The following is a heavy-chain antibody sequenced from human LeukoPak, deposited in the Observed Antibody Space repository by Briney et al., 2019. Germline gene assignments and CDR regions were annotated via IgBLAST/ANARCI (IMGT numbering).Heavy chain of an antibody. CDR3: ARHYYSSSCIGY. D-gene: IGHD6-13*01. J-gene: IGHJ4*02. Sequence: MPSETLSLTCAVYGGSFSGYYWSWIRQPPGKGLEWIGSIYYSGSTYYNPSLKSRVTISVDTSKNQFSLKLSSVTAADTAVYYCARHYYSSSCIGYWGQGTLVTVSS. CDR1: GGSFSGYY. V-gene: IGHV4-34*01. CDR2: IYYSGST.